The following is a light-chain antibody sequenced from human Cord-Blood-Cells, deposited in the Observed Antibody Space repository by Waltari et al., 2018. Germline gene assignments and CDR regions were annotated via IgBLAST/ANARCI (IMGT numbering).Light chain of an antibody. Sequence: DIVMTQSPDSLAVSLGERATINCKSSQSVLYSSNNKNYLAWYQQKPGQPPKLLIYWASTRDTGVPDRCSGSGSGTDYTLTISSLHAEDVAVYYCQQYYSTWTFGQGTKVEIK. J-gene: IGKJ1*01. CDR3: QQYYSTWT. CDR2: WAS. V-gene: IGKV4-1*01. CDR1: QSVLYSSNNKNY.